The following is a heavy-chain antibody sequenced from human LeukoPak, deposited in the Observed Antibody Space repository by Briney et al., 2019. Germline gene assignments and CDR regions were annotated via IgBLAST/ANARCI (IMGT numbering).Heavy chain of an antibody. CDR2: ISGSGGST. CDR3: AKYKGDYSDSPGAY. D-gene: IGHD4/OR15-4a*01. Sequence: GGSLRLSCAASGFTFSSYAMSWVRQALGKGLERVSAISGSGGSTNYADSVKGRFTISRDNSKNTLYLQMNSLRAEDTAVYYCAKYKGDYSDSPGAYWGQGTLVTVSS. CDR1: GFTFSSYA. J-gene: IGHJ4*02. V-gene: IGHV3-23*01.